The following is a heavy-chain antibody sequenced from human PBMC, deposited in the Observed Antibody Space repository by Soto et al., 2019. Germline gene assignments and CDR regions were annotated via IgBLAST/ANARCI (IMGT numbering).Heavy chain of an antibody. J-gene: IGHJ4*02. CDR2: ISYDGSNK. CDR1: GFTFSSYG. D-gene: IGHD1-1*01. Sequence: PGGSLRLSCAASGFTFSSYGMHWVRQAPGKGLEWVAVISYDGSNKYYADSVKGRFTISRDNSKNTLYLQMNSLRAEDTAVYYCAKDRASQLELAYWGQGTLVTVSS. CDR3: AKDRASQLELAY. V-gene: IGHV3-30*18.